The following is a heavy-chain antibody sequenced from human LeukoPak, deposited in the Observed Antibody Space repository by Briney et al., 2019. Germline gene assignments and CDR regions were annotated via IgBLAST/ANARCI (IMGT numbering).Heavy chain of an antibody. V-gene: IGHV3-48*04. CDR2: ISSSSSTI. CDR1: GWIYISYS. D-gene: IGHD4-17*01. CDR3: ARAVNFYYYYGMDV. J-gene: IGHJ6*02. Sequence: GGSLRLSCACCGWIYISYSMNWVRQARGKGTVWSAYISSSSSTIYYADSVQGRFTIPRDNAKNSLYLQMNSLRAEDTAVYYCARAVNFYYYYGMDVWGQGTTVTVSS.